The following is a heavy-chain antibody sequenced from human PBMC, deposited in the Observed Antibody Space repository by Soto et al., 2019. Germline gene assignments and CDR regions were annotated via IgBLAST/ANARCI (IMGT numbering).Heavy chain of an antibody. CDR3: ARGSYYYDSSGYDAFDI. J-gene: IGHJ3*02. CDR1: AGSISSGDYY. V-gene: IGHV4-30-4*01. CDR2: IYYSGST. Sequence: SETLSLTCTVSAGSISSGDYYWSWIRQPPGKGLEWIGYIYYSGSTYYNPSLKSRVTISVDTSKNQFSLKLSSVTAADTAVYYWARGSYYYDSSGYDAFDIWGQGTVVT. D-gene: IGHD3-22*01.